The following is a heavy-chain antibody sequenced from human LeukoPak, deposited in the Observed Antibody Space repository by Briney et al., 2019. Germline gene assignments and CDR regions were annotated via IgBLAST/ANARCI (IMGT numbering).Heavy chain of an antibody. CDR3: AKRSSTSSGYFDL. V-gene: IGHV3-23*01. Sequence: HAGGSLRLSCAASGFTFNNYAMTWVRQAPGKGLEWVSAITGTGAYTNYADSVKGRFTISRDNSKNTMYLQMNSLRAEDTAIYYCAKRSSTSSGYFDLWGWGTLVTVSS. CDR1: GFTFNNYA. CDR2: ITGTGAYT. D-gene: IGHD3-22*01. J-gene: IGHJ4*02.